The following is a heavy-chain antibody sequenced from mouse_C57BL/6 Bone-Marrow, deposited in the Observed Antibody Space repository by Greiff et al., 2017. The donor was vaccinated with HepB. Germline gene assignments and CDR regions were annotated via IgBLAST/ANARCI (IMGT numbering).Heavy chain of an antibody. V-gene: IGHV2-5*01. Sequence: QVQLKQSGPGLVQPSQCLSITCTASGFSLTSYGVHWVRQSPGKGLEWLGVIWRGGSTDYNAAFRSRLSITKDNSKSHVFFKMNRLQADDTAIYCGAKNWRVRREGMDCWGQGTSVTVAS. CDR1: GFSLTSYG. CDR3: AKNWRVRREGMDC. CDR2: IWRGGST. J-gene: IGHJ4*01. D-gene: IGHD2-14*01.